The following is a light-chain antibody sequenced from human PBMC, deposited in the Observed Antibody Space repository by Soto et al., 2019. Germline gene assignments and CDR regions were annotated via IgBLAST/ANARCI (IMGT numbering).Light chain of an antibody. V-gene: IGLV2-8*01. J-gene: IGLJ2*01. CDR2: EVT. CDR1: SSDVGGYNY. CDR3: ASYAGSNNFVV. Sequence: QSVLTQPPSASGSPGQSVTISCTGTSSDVGGYNYVSWYQQHPDKAPKLMIYEVTKRPSGVPDRFSGSKSGNTASLTVSGLQAEDEADCDCASYAGSNNFVVFGGGPKLTVL.